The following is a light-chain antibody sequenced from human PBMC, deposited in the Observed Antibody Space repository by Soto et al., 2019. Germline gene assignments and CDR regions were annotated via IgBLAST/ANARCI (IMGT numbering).Light chain of an antibody. V-gene: IGKV3-11*01. CDR3: QQRGNWPPIT. J-gene: IGKJ5*01. CDR1: HSVNSH. Sequence: MMMTQSPATLCVSPGERVTLSCRTSHSVNSHVAWYQQKPGQAPRLLIYDASNRATGIPARFSGSGSGTDFTLTISSLQPEDFAVYYCQQRGNWPPITFGQGTRLEIK. CDR2: DAS.